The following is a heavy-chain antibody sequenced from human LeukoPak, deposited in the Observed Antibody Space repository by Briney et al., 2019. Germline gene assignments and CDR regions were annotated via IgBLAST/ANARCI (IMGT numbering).Heavy chain of an antibody. D-gene: IGHD4-23*01. V-gene: IGHV4-59*08. Sequence: SQTLSLTCTVSGGSISSYYWSWIRQPPGKGLEWIGYIYYSGSTNYNPSLKSRVTISVDTSKNQFSLKLSSVTAADTAVYYCARLHGGRANDAFDIWGQGTMVTVSS. CDR2: IYYSGST. CDR3: ARLHGGRANDAFDI. J-gene: IGHJ3*02. CDR1: GGSISSYY.